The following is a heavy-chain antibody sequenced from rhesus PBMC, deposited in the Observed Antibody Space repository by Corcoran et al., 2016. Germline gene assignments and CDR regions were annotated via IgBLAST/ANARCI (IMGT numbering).Heavy chain of an antibody. J-gene: IGHJ6*01. CDR1: GGSISSNY. CDR2: ISGSGGST. CDR3: ARVWWAARVKDYYGLDS. D-gene: IGHD1-44*01. Sequence: QVQLQESGPGLVKPSETLSLTCAVSGGSISSNYWSWIRQPPGKGLEWFGRISGSGGSTDYHPSLKRRVTISTDTSKNQFSLKLSSVTAADTAVYYCARVWWAARVKDYYGLDSWGQGVVVTVSS. V-gene: IGHV4-173*01.